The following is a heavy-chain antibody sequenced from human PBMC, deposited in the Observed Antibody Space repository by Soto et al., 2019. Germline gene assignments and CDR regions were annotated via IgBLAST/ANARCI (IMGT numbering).Heavy chain of an antibody. V-gene: IGHV3-64D*06. CDR2: ISSNGRRS. D-gene: IGHD6-25*01. J-gene: IGHJ4*02. Sequence: PGGSLRLSCEASGFTFNYFAMHWVRQAPGRGLQYVAGISSNGRRSFYADSVKGRFTISRDNSRKTLDLQMSSLRDEDAAFYYCVKEGAADCFPFDHWGQGIRVTVSS. CDR1: GFTFNYFA. CDR3: VKEGAADCFPFDH.